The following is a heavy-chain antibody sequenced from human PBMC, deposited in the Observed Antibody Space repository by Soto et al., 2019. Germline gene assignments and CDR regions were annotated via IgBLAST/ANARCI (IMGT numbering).Heavy chain of an antibody. V-gene: IGHV1-46*01. D-gene: IGHD1-26*01. CDR3: ARRDGRGSSGFYQYCGMDL. J-gene: IGHJ6*02. CDR1: GFTFTNYF. Sequence: QVQLVQSGAEVKKPGASEKVSCKASGFTFTNYFFYWVRQAPRQDLEWMGIISPYDGSTNYVQSLHGTVTMTSYKSTSTDYMELSRLRSADTAVYYGARRDGRGSSGFYQYCGMDLWGHRTTVTVYS. CDR2: ISPYDGST.